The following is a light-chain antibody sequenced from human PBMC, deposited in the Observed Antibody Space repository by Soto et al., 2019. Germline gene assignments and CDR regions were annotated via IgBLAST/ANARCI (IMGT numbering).Light chain of an antibody. CDR2: GAS. V-gene: IGKV3-20*01. J-gene: IGKJ5*01. Sequence: IVLTQSPGTLYLSPGERATLSCRASQRVNRRLAWYQHKPGQAPRPLISGASSRATGIPDRFSGSGSATDFTLTISRLETEDFALYYCQHYGRSPITFGQGTRLEI. CDR3: QHYGRSPIT. CDR1: QRVNRR.